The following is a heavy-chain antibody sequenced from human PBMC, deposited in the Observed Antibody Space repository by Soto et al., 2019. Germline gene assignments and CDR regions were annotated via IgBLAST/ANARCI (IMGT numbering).Heavy chain of an antibody. CDR1: GYSFTSYW. J-gene: IGHJ6*02. CDR2: IDISPYYT. CDR3: AQTTYGDYVTGVDGMDV. Sequence: PGESLKISCNCSGYSFTSYWISWVRHIPGEGMEWMGRIDISPYYTNSSPSFKGHVTISAAKSISTASPQWGRMKASDTAMYYCAQTTYGDYVTGVDGMDVWGQGTTVTVSS. D-gene: IGHD4-17*01. V-gene: IGHV5-10-1*01.